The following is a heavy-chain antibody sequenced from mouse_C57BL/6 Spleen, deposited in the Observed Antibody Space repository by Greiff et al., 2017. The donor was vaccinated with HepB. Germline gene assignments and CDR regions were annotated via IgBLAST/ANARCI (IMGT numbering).Heavy chain of an antibody. CDR3: ATAAWFAY. J-gene: IGHJ3*01. CDR2: ISSGSSTI. Sequence: EVHLVESGGGLVKPGGSLKLSCAASGFTFSDYGMHWVRQAPEKGLEWVAYISSGSSTIYYADTVKGRFTISRDNAKKNLFLQMTSLRSEDTAMYYCATAAWFAYWGQGTLVTVSA. CDR1: GFTFSDYG. V-gene: IGHV5-17*01.